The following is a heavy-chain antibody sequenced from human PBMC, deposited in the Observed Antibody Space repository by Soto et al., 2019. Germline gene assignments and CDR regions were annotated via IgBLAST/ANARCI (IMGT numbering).Heavy chain of an antibody. Sequence: SETLSLTCTVSGGSISSGDYYWSWIRQPPGKGLEWIGYIYYSGSTYYNPSLKSRVTISVDTSKNQFSLKLSSVTAADTAVYYCARAPFSSIFGVVIIWFDPWGQGTLVTVSS. J-gene: IGHJ5*02. V-gene: IGHV4-30-4*01. CDR1: GGSISSGDYY. CDR2: IYYSGST. CDR3: ARAPFSSIFGVVIIWFDP. D-gene: IGHD3-3*01.